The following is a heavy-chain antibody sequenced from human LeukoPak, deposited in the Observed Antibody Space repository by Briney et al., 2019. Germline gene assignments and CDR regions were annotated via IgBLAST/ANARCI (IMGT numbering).Heavy chain of an antibody. D-gene: IGHD6-19*01. Sequence: PSETLSLTCTVSGGSISSSSYYWGWIRQPPGKGLEWIGSIYYSGSTYYNPSLKSRVTISVDTSKNQFSLKLSSVTAADTAVYYCARGKKQWLVSFHEYFQHWGQGTLVTVSS. CDR1: GGSISSSSYY. V-gene: IGHV4-39*07. CDR3: ARGKKQWLVSFHEYFQH. CDR2: IYYSGST. J-gene: IGHJ1*01.